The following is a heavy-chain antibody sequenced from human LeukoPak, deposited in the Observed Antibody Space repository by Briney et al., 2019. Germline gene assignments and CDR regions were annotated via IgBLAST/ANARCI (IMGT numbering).Heavy chain of an antibody. CDR2: IYYSGST. CDR1: GGSISSSSYY. V-gene: IGHV4-39*07. D-gene: IGHD3-10*01. CDR3: ASSAITMVRGANNWFDP. J-gene: IGHJ5*02. Sequence: SETLPLTCTVSGGSISSSSYYWGWIRQPPGKGLEWTGSIYYSGSTYYNPSLKSRVTISVDTSKNQFSLKLSSVTAADTAVYYCASSAITMVRGANNWFDPWGQGTLVTVSS.